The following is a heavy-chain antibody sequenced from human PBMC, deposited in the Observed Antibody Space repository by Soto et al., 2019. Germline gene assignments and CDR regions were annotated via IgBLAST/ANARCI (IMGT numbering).Heavy chain of an antibody. V-gene: IGHV3-33*01. CDR3: ARDSDDSSGYSFDY. D-gene: IGHD3-22*01. J-gene: IGHJ4*02. CDR2: IWYDGSNK. CDR1: GFTFSSYG. Sequence: GGSLRLSCAASGFTFSSYGMHWVRHAPGKGLEWVAVIWYDGSNKYYADSVEGRFTISRDNSKNTLYLQMNSLRAEDTAVYYCARDSDDSSGYSFDYWGQGTLVTVSS.